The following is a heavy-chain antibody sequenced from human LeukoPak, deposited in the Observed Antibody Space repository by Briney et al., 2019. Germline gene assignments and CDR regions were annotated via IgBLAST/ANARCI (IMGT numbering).Heavy chain of an antibody. CDR1: GFTFSSYW. D-gene: IGHD4-17*01. CDR3: ASDYGDYSY. J-gene: IGHJ4*02. CDR2: IKQDGSQR. V-gene: IGHV3-7*01. Sequence: PGGSLRLSCVASGFTFSSYWMSWVRQAPGKGLEWVASIKQDGSQRNYVDSVKGRFTISRDNAESSLFLQMNSLRAEDTAVYYCASDYGDYSYWGQGTLV.